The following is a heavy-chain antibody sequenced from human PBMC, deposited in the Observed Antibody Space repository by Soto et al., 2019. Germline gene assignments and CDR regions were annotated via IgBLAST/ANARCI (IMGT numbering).Heavy chain of an antibody. CDR3: VRASNHFDWFPEAFDI. D-gene: IGHD3-9*01. CDR2: RSPDDSDV. Sequence: GESLKISCQASGYTFSDYWIGWVRQVPGEGLEWMVIRSPDDSDVIYSPSFGHVTISADMSINTAYLQWRSLKASDTAMYYCVRASNHFDWFPEAFDIWGQGTMVTVSS. V-gene: IGHV5-51*01. J-gene: IGHJ3*02. CDR1: GYTFSDYW.